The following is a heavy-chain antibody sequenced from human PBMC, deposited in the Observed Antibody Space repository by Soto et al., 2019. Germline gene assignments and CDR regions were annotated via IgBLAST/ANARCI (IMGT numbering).Heavy chain of an antibody. V-gene: IGHV1-69*06. J-gene: IGHJ4*01. Sequence: SVKVSCKASGYTFTSYGISWVRQAPGQGLEWMGTIIPLFGTLNYAQKLQGRVTLSADRSTSTAYMELSSLRSDDTAVYYCASGSLYGSGSYPVDYWGQGTLVTVSS. D-gene: IGHD3-10*01. CDR3: ASGSLYGSGSYPVDY. CDR1: GYTFTSYG. CDR2: IIPLFGTL.